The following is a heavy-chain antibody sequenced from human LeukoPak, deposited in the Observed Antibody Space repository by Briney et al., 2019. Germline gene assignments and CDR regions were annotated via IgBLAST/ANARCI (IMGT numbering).Heavy chain of an antibody. Sequence: AAVKVPCKASGYTFTGYYMHWVRQAPGQGLEWMGWINPNSGGTNYAQKFQGRVTMTRDTSISTAYMELSRLRSDDTAVYYCANVYDILTGATDAFDIWGQGTMVTVSS. D-gene: IGHD3-9*01. CDR3: ANVYDILTGATDAFDI. J-gene: IGHJ3*02. CDR1: GYTFTGYY. V-gene: IGHV1-2*02. CDR2: INPNSGGT.